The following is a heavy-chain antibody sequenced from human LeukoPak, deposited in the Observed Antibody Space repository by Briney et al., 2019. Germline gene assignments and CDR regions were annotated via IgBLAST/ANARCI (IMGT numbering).Heavy chain of an antibody. CDR1: GFTFSSYS. J-gene: IGHJ5*02. V-gene: IGHV3-48*04. CDR3: ARFSIAAAGTDELGWFDP. CDR2: ISSSSSTI. Sequence: PGGSLRLSCAASGFTFSSYSMNWVRQAPGKGLEWVSYISSSSSTIYYADSVKGRFTISRDNAKNSLYLQMNSLRAEDTAVYYCARFSIAAAGTDELGWFDPWGQGTLVTVSS. D-gene: IGHD6-13*01.